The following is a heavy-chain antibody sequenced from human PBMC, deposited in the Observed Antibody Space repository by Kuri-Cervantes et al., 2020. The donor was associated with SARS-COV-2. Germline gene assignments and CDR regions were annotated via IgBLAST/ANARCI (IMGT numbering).Heavy chain of an antibody. J-gene: IGHJ4*02. CDR1: GYSFTSYW. Sequence: NVSCKGSGYSFTSYWIGWVRQMPGKGLEWMGIIYPGDSDTIYSPSFQGQVTISADKSISTAYLQWSSLTASDTAMYYCARLEQPISSCFDYWGQGTLVTVSS. V-gene: IGHV5-51*01. CDR3: ARLEQPISSCFDY. D-gene: IGHD6-13*01. CDR2: IYPGDSDT.